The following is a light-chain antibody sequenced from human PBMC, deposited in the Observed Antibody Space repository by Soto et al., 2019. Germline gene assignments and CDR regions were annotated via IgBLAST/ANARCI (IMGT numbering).Light chain of an antibody. J-gene: IGLJ2*01. V-gene: IGLV7-46*01. CDR3: LLAYDDGRV. CDR2: DTN. CDR1: TGAVTSGHY. Sequence: QTVVTQEPSLTVSPGGTVTLTCGSSTGAVTSGHYPYWFQQKPGQAPRTLIYDTNNRLSWTPARFSGSLLGGRATLTLSGAQPEDEAEYHCLLAYDDGRVFGGGTKLTVL.